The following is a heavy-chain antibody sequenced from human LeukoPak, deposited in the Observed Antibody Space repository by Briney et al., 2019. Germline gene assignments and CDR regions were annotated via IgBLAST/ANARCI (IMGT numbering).Heavy chain of an antibody. CDR2: INPNSGGT. V-gene: IGHV1-2*02. Sequence: ASVKVSCKASGYTFTGYYMHWVRQAPGQGLEWMGWINPNSGGTNYAQKFQGGVTMTRDTSISTAYMGLSRLRSDDTAVYYCARDRSSGWYYFDYWGQGTLVTVSS. CDR3: ARDRSSGWYYFDY. CDR1: GYTFTGYY. D-gene: IGHD6-19*01. J-gene: IGHJ4*02.